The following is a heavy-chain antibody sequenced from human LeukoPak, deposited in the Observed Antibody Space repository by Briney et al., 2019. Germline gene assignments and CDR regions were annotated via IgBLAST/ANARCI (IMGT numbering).Heavy chain of an antibody. V-gene: IGHV1-69*13. J-gene: IGHJ5*02. CDR2: IIPIFGTG. D-gene: IGHD3-3*01. CDR3: ARAWPRVVFGVVTLNWFDP. Sequence: VASVKVSCKGSGGTFSSYAISWVRQAPGQGIEGMGGIIPIFGTGNYAQKFQGRVRITAEETTSKAYMELSSLRSEDTAVYYCARAWPRVVFGVVTLNWFDPWGQGTLVTVSS. CDR1: GGTFSSYA.